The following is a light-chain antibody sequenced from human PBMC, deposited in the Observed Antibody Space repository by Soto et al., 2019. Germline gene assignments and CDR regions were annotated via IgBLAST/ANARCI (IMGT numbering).Light chain of an antibody. J-gene: IGLJ3*02. CDR2: LNSDGSH. Sequence: QPVLTQSPSASASPGASVKLTCTLTGGHSSYAIAWHQQQPEKGPRYLMKLNSDGSHDKGDGIPDRFSGSRSGAERYLTISNLQSDDEADYYCQTWATGIQVFGGGTKLTVL. CDR1: GGHSSYA. V-gene: IGLV4-69*01. CDR3: QTWATGIQV.